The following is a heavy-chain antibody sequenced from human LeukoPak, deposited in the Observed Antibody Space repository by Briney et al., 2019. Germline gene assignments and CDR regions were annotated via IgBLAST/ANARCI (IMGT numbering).Heavy chain of an antibody. V-gene: IGHV3-23*01. CDR3: GRGSYGMDV. Sequence: TGGSLRLSCAASGFTFTTYAMSWVRQAPGKGLEWVSSVSKSDGTTYYADSVKGRLTISRDNSKNTLHLQMNGLRAEDTAVYYCGRGSYGMDVWGQGTTGTVS. J-gene: IGHJ6*02. CDR2: VSKSDGTT. CDR1: GFTFTTYA.